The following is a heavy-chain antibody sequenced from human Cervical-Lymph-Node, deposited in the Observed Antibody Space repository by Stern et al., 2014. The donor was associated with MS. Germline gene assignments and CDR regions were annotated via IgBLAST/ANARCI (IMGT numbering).Heavy chain of an antibody. CDR2: ISPYNGYT. V-gene: IGHV1-18*01. CDR3: ARDEGYSYGLPFDD. CDR1: GYTFTTYG. Sequence: QVQLVQSGTEVKKPGASVKVSCKASGYTFTTYGISWVRQAPGQGLEWMGWISPYNGYTNYAQNLQGRVTMTTDTSTSTAYMELRRLRSDDTAFYYCARDEGYSYGLPFDDWGQGTLVTVSS. J-gene: IGHJ4*02. D-gene: IGHD5-18*01.